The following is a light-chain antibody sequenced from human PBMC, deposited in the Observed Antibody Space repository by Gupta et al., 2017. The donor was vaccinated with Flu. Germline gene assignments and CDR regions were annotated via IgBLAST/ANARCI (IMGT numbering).Light chain of an antibody. J-gene: IGKJ1*01. Sequence: DGVMTQSPLALHVTLGQPASISCRSSQSRVYSDGYNYLNWFQQRPGQSPRRLIYKVSKRDSGVPDRFSGSGSGTDFTLEIIRVEADDVVIYYCRQGKHWPWTFGQGTKVEIK. CDR2: KVS. CDR3: RQGKHWPWT. CDR1: QSRVYSDGYNY. V-gene: IGKV2-30*01.